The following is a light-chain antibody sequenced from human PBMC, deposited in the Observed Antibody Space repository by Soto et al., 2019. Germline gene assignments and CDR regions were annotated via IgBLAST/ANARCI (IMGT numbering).Light chain of an antibody. CDR2: EDN. CDR3: QSYNSSNQV. Sequence: NFMLTQPHSVSKSPGKTVTISYTGSSGSIATNSVQWCQQRPGSVPTTVIYEDNQRPSGVPDRFSGSIDNSSNSASLTISALKTEDEADYYCQSYNSSNQVFGGGTKLTVL. J-gene: IGLJ3*02. CDR1: SGSIATNS. V-gene: IGLV6-57*02.